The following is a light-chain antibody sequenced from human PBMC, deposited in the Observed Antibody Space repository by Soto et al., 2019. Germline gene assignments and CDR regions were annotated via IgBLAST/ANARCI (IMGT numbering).Light chain of an antibody. J-gene: IGKJ1*01. CDR3: QQYDNWPRS. V-gene: IGKV3-15*01. CDR1: QSVSTN. CDR2: GAS. Sequence: EIVMTQSPATLSVSPGERVALSCRASQSVSTNLAWYQQKPGQAPRLLIYGASTRATGFPGRFSGSGSGTEVTLTISSLQSEDLAVYYGQQYDNWPRSFGQGTKVEIK.